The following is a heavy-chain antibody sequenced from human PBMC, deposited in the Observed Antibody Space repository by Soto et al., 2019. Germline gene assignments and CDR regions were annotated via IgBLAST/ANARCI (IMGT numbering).Heavy chain of an antibody. CDR2: IYSGGST. Sequence: GGSLRLSCAASGFTVSSNYMGWVRQAPGKGLEWVSVIYSGGSTYYADSVKGRFTISRDNSKNTLYLQMNSLRAEDTAVYYCARLDRYYDSSGYYDYYGMDVWGQGTTVTVSS. J-gene: IGHJ6*02. CDR3: ARLDRYYDSSGYYDYYGMDV. D-gene: IGHD3-22*01. V-gene: IGHV3-53*01. CDR1: GFTVSSNY.